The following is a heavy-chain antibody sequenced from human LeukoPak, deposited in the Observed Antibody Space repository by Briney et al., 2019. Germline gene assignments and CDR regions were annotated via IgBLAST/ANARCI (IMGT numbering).Heavy chain of an antibody. CDR3: ARFGLVAATDDDY. CDR1: GGSISSSSYY. Sequence: PSETLSLTCTVSGGSISSSSYYWGWIRQPTGKGLEWIGSIYYSGSTYYNPSLKSRVTISVDTSKNQFSLKLSSVTAADTAVYYCARFGLVAATDDDYWGQGTLVTVSS. CDR2: IYYSGST. V-gene: IGHV4-39*01. D-gene: IGHD2-15*01. J-gene: IGHJ4*02.